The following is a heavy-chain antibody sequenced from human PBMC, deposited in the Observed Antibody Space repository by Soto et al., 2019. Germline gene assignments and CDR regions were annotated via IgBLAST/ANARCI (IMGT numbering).Heavy chain of an antibody. Sequence: QVQLQESGPGLVKPSQTLSLTCTVSGGSISSGGYYWSWIRQHPGNGLEWIGYIYYSGSTYYNPSLKIRVTISIDTSKNQFSLKLSSVTAADTAVYYCSRFGGGVVVTAISGAFDIWGQGTMVTVSS. CDR1: GGSISSGGYY. D-gene: IGHD2-21*02. CDR3: SRFGGGVVVTAISGAFDI. CDR2: IYYSGST. V-gene: IGHV4-31*03. J-gene: IGHJ3*02.